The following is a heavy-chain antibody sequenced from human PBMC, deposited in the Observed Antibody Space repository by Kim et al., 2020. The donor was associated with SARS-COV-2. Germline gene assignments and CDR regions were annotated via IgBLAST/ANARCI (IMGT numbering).Heavy chain of an antibody. D-gene: IGHD3-3*01. V-gene: IGHV2-5*02. CDR1: GFSLSTSGVS. CDR3: AHRSGGFWSGYFNY. Sequence: SGPTLVNPTQTLTLTCTFSGFSLSTSGVSVGWIRQPPGKALEWLALIYWDDDKRYSPSLKSRLTITKDTSKNQVVLTMTNMDPVDTATYYCAHRSGGFWSGYFNYWGQGTLVTVSS. CDR2: IYWDDDK. J-gene: IGHJ4*02.